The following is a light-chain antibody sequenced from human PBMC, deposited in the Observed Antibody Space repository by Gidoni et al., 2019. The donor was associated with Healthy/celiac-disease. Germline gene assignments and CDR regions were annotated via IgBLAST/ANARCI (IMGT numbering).Light chain of an antibody. Sequence: EIVMTQSPATLSVSPGERATLSCRASQSVSSNLAWYQQKPGQAPRLLIYCASTRATGIPARFSGSGSGTEFTLTISSLQSEDFAVYYCQQYNNWPFTVGPGTKVD. CDR3: QQYNNWPFT. J-gene: IGKJ3*01. CDR2: CAS. CDR1: QSVSSN. V-gene: IGKV3-15*01.